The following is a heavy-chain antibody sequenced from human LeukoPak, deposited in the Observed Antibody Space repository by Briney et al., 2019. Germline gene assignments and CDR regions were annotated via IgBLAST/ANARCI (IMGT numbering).Heavy chain of an antibody. CDR2: IYHSGST. CDR3: ARVVRSRAFFDY. J-gene: IGHJ4*02. V-gene: IGHV4-30-2*01. D-gene: IGHD3-10*01. CDR1: GGSISSGGYS. Sequence: SQTLSLTCAVSGGSISSGGYSWSWIRQPPGKGLEWIGYIYHSGSTYYNPSLKSRVTISVDRSKNQFSLKLGSVTAADTAVYYCARVVRSRAFFDYWGQGTLVTVSS.